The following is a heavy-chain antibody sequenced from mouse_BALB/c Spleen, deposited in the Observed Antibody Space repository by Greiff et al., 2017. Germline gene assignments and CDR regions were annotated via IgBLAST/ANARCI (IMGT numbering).Heavy chain of an antibody. CDR1: GYTFTSYN. Sequence: QVQLQQPGAELVKPGASVKMSCKASGYTFTSYNMHWVKQTPGQGLEWIGAIYPGNGDTSYNQKFKGKATLTADKSSSTAYMQLSSLTSEDSAVYYCARGSGYYYAMDYWGQGTSVTVSS. D-gene: IGHD3-1*01. V-gene: IGHV1-12*01. CDR2: IYPGNGDT. J-gene: IGHJ4*01. CDR3: ARGSGYYYAMDY.